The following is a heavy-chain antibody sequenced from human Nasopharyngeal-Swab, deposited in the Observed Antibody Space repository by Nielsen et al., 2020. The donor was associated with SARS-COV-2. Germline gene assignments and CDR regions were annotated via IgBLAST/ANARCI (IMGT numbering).Heavy chain of an antibody. D-gene: IGHD6-13*01. Sequence: WIRQPPGKGLEWVASISGSNNYTYYADPVKGRFTISRDNAKNSLFLQVNSLRAEDTAVYCCAREGGRFSSTWYYYSYGMDVWGQGTTVTVSS. CDR2: ISGSNNYT. J-gene: IGHJ6*02. CDR3: AREGGRFSSTWYYYSYGMDV. V-gene: IGHV3-21*06.